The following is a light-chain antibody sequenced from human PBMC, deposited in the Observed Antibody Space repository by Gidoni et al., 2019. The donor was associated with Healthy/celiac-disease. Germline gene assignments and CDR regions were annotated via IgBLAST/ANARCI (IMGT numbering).Light chain of an antibody. CDR3: QQSYSTPDT. CDR2: AAS. CDR1: QSISSY. Sequence: DIKMTQSPSSLSASVGDRVTITCQASQSISSYLNWYQQKPGKAPKLLIYAASSLQSGVPSRFSGSGSGTDFTLTISSLQPEDFATYYCQQSYSTPDTFGQGTKLEIK. J-gene: IGKJ2*01. V-gene: IGKV1-39*01.